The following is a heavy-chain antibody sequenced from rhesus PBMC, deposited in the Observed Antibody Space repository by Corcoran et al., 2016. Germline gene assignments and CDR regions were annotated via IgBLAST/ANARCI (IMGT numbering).Heavy chain of an antibody. Sequence: QVQLQESGPALVRPSETLSLTCTVSGGSISRTHWWTWIRQSPGKGRDWIGGVFGSSGTTEYNPSLKSRVSISKDTSKNQFSLNLKSVTAADTAIYYCARVGAGYPYNRFDVWGPGVLVTVSS. V-gene: IGHV4-93*01. D-gene: IGHD2-2*01. CDR2: VFGSSGTT. J-gene: IGHJ5-1*01. CDR1: GGSISRTHW. CDR3: ARVGAGYPYNRFDV.